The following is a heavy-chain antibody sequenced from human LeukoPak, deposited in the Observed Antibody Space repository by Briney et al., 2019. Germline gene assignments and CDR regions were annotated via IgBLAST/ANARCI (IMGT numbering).Heavy chain of an antibody. CDR3: ARGTYDYVWGSYRYVDV. CDR1: GYTFTSYD. D-gene: IGHD3-16*02. J-gene: IGHJ6*02. V-gene: IGHV1-8*01. CDR2: MNPNSGNT. Sequence: ASVKVSCTASGYTFTSYDLNWVRQATGQGLEWMGWMNPNSGNTGYAQKFQGRVTMTRNTSISTAYMELSSLRSEDTAVYYCARGTYDYVWGSYRYVDVWGQGTTVTVSS.